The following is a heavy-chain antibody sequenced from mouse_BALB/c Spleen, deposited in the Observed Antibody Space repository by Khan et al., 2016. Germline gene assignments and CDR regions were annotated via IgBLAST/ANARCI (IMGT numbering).Heavy chain of an antibody. CDR3: ARYDGSTYVTGMDY. V-gene: IGHV3-8*02. CDR2: ISHSGST. J-gene: IGHJ4*01. Sequence: EVQLQESGPSLVKLSQTLSLTCSVTGDSITSGYLNWIRKFPGHNLEYMGYISHSGSTYYNPSLKSRISITRDTSTNQYYLQLNSVTTEDTATDYCARYDGSTYVTGMDYWGQGTSVTVSS. CDR1: GDSITSGY. D-gene: IGHD1-1*01.